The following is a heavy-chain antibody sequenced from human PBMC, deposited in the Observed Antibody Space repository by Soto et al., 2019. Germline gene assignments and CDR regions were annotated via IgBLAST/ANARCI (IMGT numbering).Heavy chain of an antibody. Sequence: GESLNTYWKGPGYSFTYYWVGLVREMPGKGLEWMGINQPRDSHTRYTPSSQAQVPISTDKSNSTPYQQWSSLKASHTAIYYCARLIRCSSIKGDLYLMHLWGQGTPVPGPS. J-gene: IGHJ6*02. CDR2: NQPRDSHT. V-gene: IGHV5-51*01. CDR3: ARLIRCSSIKGDLYLMHL. D-gene: IGHD2-2*01. CDR1: GYSFTYYW.